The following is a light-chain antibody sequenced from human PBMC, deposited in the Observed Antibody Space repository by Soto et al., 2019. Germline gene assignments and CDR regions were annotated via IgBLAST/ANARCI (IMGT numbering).Light chain of an antibody. CDR1: SSDVGGYNY. CDR3: SSYTSSSTYVL. V-gene: IGLV2-14*03. J-gene: IGLJ2*01. Sequence: QSALTQSASMSGSPGQAITISCTGTSSDVGGYNYVSWYQHHPGKAPKLILYNVSDRPSGVSNRFSGSKSGNTASLTISGLQAEDEADYYCSSYTSSSTYVLFGGGTKLTVL. CDR2: NVS.